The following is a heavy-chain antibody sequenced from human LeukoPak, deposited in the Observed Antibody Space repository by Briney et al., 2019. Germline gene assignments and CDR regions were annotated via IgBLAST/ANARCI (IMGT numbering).Heavy chain of an antibody. Sequence: PGGSLRLSCAASGFTFSSYGMHWVRQAPGKGLEWVAFIRNDGNNQYYADSVKGRFTISRDNSKNTLYLQMNSLRAEDTAIYYCAKEEGDAFDIWGQGTMVTVSS. CDR1: GFTFSSYG. J-gene: IGHJ3*02. V-gene: IGHV3-30*02. CDR3: AKEEGDAFDI. CDR2: IRNDGNNQ.